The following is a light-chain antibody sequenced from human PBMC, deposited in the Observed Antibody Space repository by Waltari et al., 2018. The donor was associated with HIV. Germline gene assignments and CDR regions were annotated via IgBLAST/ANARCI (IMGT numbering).Light chain of an antibody. Sequence: QSALTPPAPVAASPAQSITISCTASSNDFAGDYTVPWYQHHPGKAPRLMIDDVSTRPLGVSDRFSGSKSGDTASLTISGLQPEDEADYYCESYTSTSVWVFGGGTRLTVL. CDR3: ESYTSTSVWV. J-gene: IGLJ3*02. CDR2: DVS. CDR1: SNDFAGDYT. V-gene: IGLV2-14*03.